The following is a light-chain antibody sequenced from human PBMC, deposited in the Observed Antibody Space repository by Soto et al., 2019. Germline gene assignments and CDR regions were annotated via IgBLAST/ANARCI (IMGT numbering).Light chain of an antibody. J-gene: IGLJ1*01. CDR1: SSNIGSNY. Sequence: QSVLTQPPSASGTPGQRVTISCSGSSSNIGSNYVYWYHQLPGTAPKLVIYRNNQRPSGVPDRFSGSKSGNTASLTVSGLQAEDEADYDCSSYAGSNTYVFGTGTKLTVL. CDR2: RNN. CDR3: SSYAGSNTYV. V-gene: IGLV1-47*01.